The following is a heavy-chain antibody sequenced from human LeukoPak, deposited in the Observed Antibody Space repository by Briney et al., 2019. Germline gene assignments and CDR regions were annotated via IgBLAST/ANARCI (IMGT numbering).Heavy chain of an antibody. V-gene: IGHV1-69*13. CDR3: ASGGFNWYMDV. Sequence: SVKVSCKSSEGTFSSYAISWVRQAPGQGLEWMGGIIPIFGTANYAQKFQGRVTITADESTSTAYMELSSLRSEDTAVYYCASGGFNWYMDVWGKGTTVTVSS. J-gene: IGHJ6*03. CDR2: IIPIFGTA. D-gene: IGHD1-1*01. CDR1: EGTFSSYA.